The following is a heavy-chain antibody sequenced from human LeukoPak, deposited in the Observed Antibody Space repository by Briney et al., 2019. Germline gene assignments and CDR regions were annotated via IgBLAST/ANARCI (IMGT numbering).Heavy chain of an antibody. J-gene: IGHJ3*02. Sequence: GASVKVSCKASGYTFTSYAMHWVRQAPGQRLEWMGWINAGNGNTKYSQKFQGRVTITRDTSASTAYMELSSLRSEDTAVYYCARDPEYSSSSDAFDIWGQGTMVTVSS. D-gene: IGHD6-6*01. CDR2: INAGNGNT. V-gene: IGHV1-3*01. CDR3: ARDPEYSSSSDAFDI. CDR1: GYTFTSYA.